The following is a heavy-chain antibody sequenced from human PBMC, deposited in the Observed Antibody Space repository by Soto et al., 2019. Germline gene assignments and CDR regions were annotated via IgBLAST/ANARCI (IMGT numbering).Heavy chain of an antibody. D-gene: IGHD2-2*01. J-gene: IGHJ3*01. Sequence: EVQLLESGGGLVQPGGSLRLSCAASGFTFSNYAMSWVRQAPGKGLEWVSGISGSGGSTYFADSVKGRFTISRDNSKNPLDLQMISLRAENTAVYYCAETILMQSTSDRWAFDVWGQGTMVTVSS. CDR3: AETILMQSTSDRWAFDV. CDR2: ISGSGGST. CDR1: GFTFSNYA. V-gene: IGHV3-23*01.